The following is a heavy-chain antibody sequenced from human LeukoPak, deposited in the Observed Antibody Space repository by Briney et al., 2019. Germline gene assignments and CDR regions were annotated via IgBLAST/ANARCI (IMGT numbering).Heavy chain of an antibody. J-gene: IGHJ3*02. Sequence: PSETLSLTCTVSGGSISSSSYYWGWIRQPPGKGLEWIGSIYYSGSTYYNPSLKSRVTISVDTSKNQFSLKLSSVTAADTAVYYCARDQRDAFDIWGQGTMVTVSS. CDR1: GGSISSSSYY. D-gene: IGHD6-25*01. CDR3: ARDQRDAFDI. CDR2: IYYSGST. V-gene: IGHV4-39*07.